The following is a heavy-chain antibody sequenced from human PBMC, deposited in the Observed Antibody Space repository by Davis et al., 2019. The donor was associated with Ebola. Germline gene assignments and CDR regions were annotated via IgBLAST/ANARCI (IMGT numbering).Heavy chain of an antibody. CDR3: AREVVVVITTQYYYYGMDV. D-gene: IGHD3-22*01. CDR1: GYTLTELS. Sequence: ASVKVSCKVSGYTLTELSMHWVRQAPGKGLEWMGGFDPEDGETIYAQKFQGRVTMTRDTSTSTVYMELSSLRCEATAVYYCAREVVVVITTQYYYYGMDVWGKGTTVTVSS. V-gene: IGHV1-24*01. J-gene: IGHJ6*04. CDR2: FDPEDGET.